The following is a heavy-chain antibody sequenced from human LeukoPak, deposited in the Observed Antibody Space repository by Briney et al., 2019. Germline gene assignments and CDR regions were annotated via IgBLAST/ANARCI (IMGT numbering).Heavy chain of an antibody. CDR1: GFTFSSYS. D-gene: IGHD2-2*01. CDR2: ISSSSSYI. J-gene: IGHJ3*02. CDR3: AGDNGIVPAAYDAFDI. V-gene: IGHV3-21*01. Sequence: KTGGSLRLSCAASGFTFSSYSMNWVRQAPGKGLEWVSSISSSSSYIYYADSVKGRFTISRDNAKNSLYLQMNSLRAEDTAVYYCAGDNGIVPAAYDAFDIWGQGTMVTVSS.